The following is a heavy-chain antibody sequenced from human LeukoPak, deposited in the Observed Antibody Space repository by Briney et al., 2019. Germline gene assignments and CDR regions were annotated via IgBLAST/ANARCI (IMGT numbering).Heavy chain of an antibody. J-gene: IGHJ4*02. V-gene: IGHV3-64D*09. CDR3: VKSPRRSPSATYGDYGTYDS. CDR1: GFTFRSFA. CDR2: ISSNGDST. Sequence: PGGSLRLSCSASGFTFRSFAMFWVRQAPGKGLEYVSAISSNGDSTHYTDSLRGRFTISRDNSKNTVDLQMNTLRPEDTAVYYCVKSPRRSPSATYGDYGTYDSWGQGTLVTVSS. D-gene: IGHD4-17*01.